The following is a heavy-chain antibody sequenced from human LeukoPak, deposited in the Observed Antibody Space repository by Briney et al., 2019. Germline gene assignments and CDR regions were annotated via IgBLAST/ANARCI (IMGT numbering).Heavy chain of an antibody. CDR1: GGSISSINYC. Sequence: SETLSLTCTVSGGSISSINYCWGGIRQPPGKGLEWIGRIYYSGSTYYNPSLKSRVTISVDTSKNQFSLKLSSVPAADTAVYYCAREDYYDSGSFDPWGQGTLVTVSS. V-gene: IGHV4-39*02. D-gene: IGHD3-22*01. J-gene: IGHJ5*02. CDR2: IYYSGST. CDR3: AREDYYDSGSFDP.